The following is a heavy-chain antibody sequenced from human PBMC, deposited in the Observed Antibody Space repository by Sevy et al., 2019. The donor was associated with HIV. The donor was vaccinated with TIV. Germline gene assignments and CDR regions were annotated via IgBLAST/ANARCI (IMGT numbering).Heavy chain of an antibody. CDR3: ARDLPRIAAAGRRLDY. J-gene: IGHJ4*02. CDR2: ISSSSSTI. CDR1: GFTFSSYS. D-gene: IGHD6-13*01. V-gene: IGHV3-48*02. Sequence: GGSLRLSCAASGFTFSSYSMNWVRQAPGKGLEWVSYISSSSSTIYYEDSVKGRFTISRDNAQNSLYQQMNSLRDEDTAAHYCARDLPRIAAAGRRLDYWGQGTLVTVSS.